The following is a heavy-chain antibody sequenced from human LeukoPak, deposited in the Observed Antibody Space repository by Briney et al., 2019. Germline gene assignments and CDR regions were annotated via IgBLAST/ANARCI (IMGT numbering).Heavy chain of an antibody. CDR1: GFTFSQSW. V-gene: IGHV3-7*03. J-gene: IGHJ3*02. Sequence: GGSLRLSCAASGFTFSQSWMWWVRQSPGKGLEWVAKIKEDGSQKYYVDSVEGRFTISRDNAKNSLYLQMNTLRAEDTAVYYCARDRDYSSFDIWGQGTMVTVSS. D-gene: IGHD4-11*01. CDR2: IKEDGSQK. CDR3: ARDRDYSSFDI.